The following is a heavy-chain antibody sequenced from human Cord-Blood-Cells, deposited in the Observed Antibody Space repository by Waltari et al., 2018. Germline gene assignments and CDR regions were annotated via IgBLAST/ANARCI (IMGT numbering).Heavy chain of an antibody. D-gene: IGHD6-6*01. CDR2: INAGNGNT. V-gene: IGHV1-3*01. J-gene: IGHJ2*01. Sequence: QVQLVQSGAEVKKPGASVTVSCKASGYTFTSYAMHWVRQAPGQRLEWMGWINAGNGNTKYSQKFQGRVTITRDTSASTAYMELSSLRSEDTAVYYCARGSYSSSSWYFDLWGRGTLVTVSS. CDR1: GYTFTSYA. CDR3: ARGSYSSSSWYFDL.